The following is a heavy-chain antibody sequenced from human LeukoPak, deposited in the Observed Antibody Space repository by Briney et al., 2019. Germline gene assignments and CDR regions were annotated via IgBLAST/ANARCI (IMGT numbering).Heavy chain of an antibody. Sequence: GGSLRLSCAASGFTFTVYAMSWVRQAPGKGLEWVSAISGSSDNTYFADSVKGRFTISRDNSKNTVSLQMNSLRAEDTAVYCCARDGGNSWDYWGQGTLVTVSS. V-gene: IGHV3-23*01. CDR3: ARDGGNSWDY. CDR2: ISGSSDNT. CDR1: GFTFTVYA. J-gene: IGHJ4*02. D-gene: IGHD6-13*01.